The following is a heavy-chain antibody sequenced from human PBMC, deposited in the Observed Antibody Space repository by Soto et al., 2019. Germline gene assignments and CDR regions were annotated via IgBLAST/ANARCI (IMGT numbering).Heavy chain of an antibody. CDR3: ARDGDYDFWSGYESYGMDV. J-gene: IGHJ6*02. CDR1: GGSFSGYY. CDR2: IYHSGST. D-gene: IGHD3-3*01. Sequence: SETLSLTCAVYGGSFSGYYWSWIRQPPGKGLEWIGEIYHSGSTNYNPSLKSRVTISVDMSKNQFSLKLSSVTAADTAVYYCARDGDYDFWSGYESYGMDVWGQGTTVTSP. V-gene: IGHV4-34*01.